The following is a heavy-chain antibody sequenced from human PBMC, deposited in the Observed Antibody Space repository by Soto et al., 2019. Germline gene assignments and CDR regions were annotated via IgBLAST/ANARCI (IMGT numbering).Heavy chain of an antibody. CDR1: GFSFSNYA. Sequence: EVQLFESGGGLVQPGGSLRLSFAASGFSFSNYAMSWVRQSPGKVLEWVSAISGSGGSLYYADSVKGRFTISRDNSKTILFLQMSGLRAEDTAQYYCEKAQWGSAPGVFDYWGQGTLVTVSS. CDR3: EKAQWGSAPGVFDY. V-gene: IGHV3-23*01. CDR2: ISGSGGSL. J-gene: IGHJ4*02. D-gene: IGHD3-16*01.